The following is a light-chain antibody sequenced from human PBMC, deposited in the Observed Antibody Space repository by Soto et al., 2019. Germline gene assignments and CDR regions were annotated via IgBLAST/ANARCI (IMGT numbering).Light chain of an antibody. Sequence: EIVLTQSPGTLSLSPGERATLSCRASQSVTSSFLAWYQQKPGQAPRLLIYGASSRATGILDRFSGRGSGTVFTLTISRLEPEDFAVYYCQQYGSSPWTFGQGTKVEIK. CDR2: GAS. CDR1: QSVTSSF. V-gene: IGKV3-20*01. CDR3: QQYGSSPWT. J-gene: IGKJ1*01.